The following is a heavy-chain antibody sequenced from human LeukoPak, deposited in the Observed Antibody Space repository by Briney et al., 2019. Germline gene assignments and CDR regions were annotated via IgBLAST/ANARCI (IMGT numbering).Heavy chain of an antibody. Sequence: PGGSLRPSCAASGFTFSSYAMSWVRQAPGKGLEWVSVISGSGGSISYADSVKGRFTISRDNSKNTLYLQMNSLRAEDTALYYCAKDRLSTPTAPRFDPWGQGTQVTVSS. CDR1: GFTFSSYA. V-gene: IGHV3-23*01. J-gene: IGHJ5*02. CDR2: ISGSGGSI. D-gene: IGHD4-23*01. CDR3: AKDRLSTPTAPRFDP.